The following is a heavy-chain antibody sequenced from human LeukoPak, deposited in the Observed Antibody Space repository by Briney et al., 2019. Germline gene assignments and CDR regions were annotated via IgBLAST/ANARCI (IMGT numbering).Heavy chain of an antibody. CDR3: ARENTMTGWFDS. CDR2: IFSSDNTI. D-gene: IGHD3-22*01. Sequence: GGSLRLSCAASGFTFSDYYMSWIRQAPGKGLEWLSYIFSSDNTIYYADSVKGRLTISRDNAKNSVYLQMNSLRAEDTAIYYCARENTMTGWFDSWGQGSLVTVSS. J-gene: IGHJ5*01. V-gene: IGHV3-11*04. CDR1: GFTFSDYY.